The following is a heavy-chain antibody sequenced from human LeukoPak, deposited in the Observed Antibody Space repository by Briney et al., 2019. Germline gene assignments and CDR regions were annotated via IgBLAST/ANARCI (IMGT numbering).Heavy chain of an antibody. D-gene: IGHD2-15*01. CDR1: GFTFSSYA. J-gene: IGHJ6*02. CDR3: AKGVAASDYYYYGMDV. V-gene: IGHV3-23*01. Sequence: PGGSLRLSCAASGFTFSSYAMSWVRQAPGKGLEWVSAISGSGGSTYYADSVKGRFTISRDNSKNTLYLQMNSLRAEDTAVYYCAKGVAASDYYYYGMDVWGQGTMVTVSS. CDR2: ISGSGGST.